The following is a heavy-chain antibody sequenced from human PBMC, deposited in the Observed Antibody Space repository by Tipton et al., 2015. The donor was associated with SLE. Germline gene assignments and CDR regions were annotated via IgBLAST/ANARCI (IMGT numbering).Heavy chain of an antibody. Sequence: SLRLSCAASGFTFDDYAMHWVRQAPGKGLEWVSGISWNSGSIGYADSVKGRFTISRDNAKNSLYLQMNSLRAEDTALYYCARAVGAAFDYWGQGTLVTVSS. D-gene: IGHD3-16*01. CDR3: ARAVGAAFDY. CDR1: GFTFDDYA. V-gene: IGHV3-9*01. CDR2: ISWNSGSI. J-gene: IGHJ4*02.